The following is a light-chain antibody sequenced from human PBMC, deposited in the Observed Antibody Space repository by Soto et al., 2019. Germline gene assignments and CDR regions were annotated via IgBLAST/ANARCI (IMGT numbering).Light chain of an antibody. CDR1: QVMSSW. Sequence: DIQMTQSPSAMSASVGDRVTITCRASQVMSSWLAWYQQKPGKAPKLLIFAASTLQSGVPSRFSGSGSRTDFTLTITSLQPEDIGTYYCQQTDTLPSTFGQGTRLEIK. V-gene: IGKV1-12*01. CDR2: AAS. J-gene: IGKJ5*01. CDR3: QQTDTLPST.